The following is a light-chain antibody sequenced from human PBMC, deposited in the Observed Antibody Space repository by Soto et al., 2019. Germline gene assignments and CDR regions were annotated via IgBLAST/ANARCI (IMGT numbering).Light chain of an antibody. CDR1: QEITND. Sequence: IQMSQSPSSLSASVVDRVTITCLASQEITNDLAWYQQKPGKAPQRLIYAASNLQTGVPSRFSGSRSGTEFTLTISSLQPEDFATHFCLQYKIYSRTFGQGSMVDIK. V-gene: IGKV1-17*01. CDR2: AAS. CDR3: LQYKIYSRT. J-gene: IGKJ1*01.